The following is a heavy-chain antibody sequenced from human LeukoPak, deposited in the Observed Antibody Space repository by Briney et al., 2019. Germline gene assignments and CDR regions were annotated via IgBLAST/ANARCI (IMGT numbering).Heavy chain of an antibody. V-gene: IGHV1-46*01. Sequence: GVPGKFSSKAPGYTVTRYDMHWVRQAPVQKLEWMGIINPSGGSTSYAQKFQGRVTMTRDTSTSTVYMELSSLRSEDTAVYYCAILPLGYCSGGSCYDDDYWGQGTLVTVSS. J-gene: IGHJ4*02. CDR3: AILPLGYCSGGSCYDDDY. CDR2: INPSGGST. D-gene: IGHD2-15*01. CDR1: GYTVTRYD.